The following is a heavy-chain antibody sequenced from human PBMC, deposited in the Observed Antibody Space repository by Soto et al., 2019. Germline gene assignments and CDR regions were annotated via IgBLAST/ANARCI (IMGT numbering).Heavy chain of an antibody. J-gene: IGHJ4*02. V-gene: IGHV3-48*02. CDR2: ISSSSNM. Sequence: GGSLRLSCAASGFTFSSYSMNWVRQAPGKGLEWVSYISSSSNMYYADSVKGRFTISRDNAKNSLYLQMNSLRDEDTAVYYCATNIWSAYYTDYWGQGTLVTVSS. CDR3: ATNIWSAYYTDY. D-gene: IGHD3-3*01. CDR1: GFTFSSYS.